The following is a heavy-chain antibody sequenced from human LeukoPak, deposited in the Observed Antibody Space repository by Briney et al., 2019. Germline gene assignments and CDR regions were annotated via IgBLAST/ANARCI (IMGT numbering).Heavy chain of an antibody. J-gene: IGHJ4*02. Sequence: GGSLRLSCTASGFSFSGHWMHWARQLPGKGLVWVSRISPTGSTTSYADSVKGRFTISRDNAKNSLYLQMNSLRAEDTAVYYCARGDYDSSGYYYWGQGTLVTVSS. V-gene: IGHV3-74*01. CDR1: GFSFSGHW. CDR2: ISPTGSTT. D-gene: IGHD3-22*01. CDR3: ARGDYDSSGYYY.